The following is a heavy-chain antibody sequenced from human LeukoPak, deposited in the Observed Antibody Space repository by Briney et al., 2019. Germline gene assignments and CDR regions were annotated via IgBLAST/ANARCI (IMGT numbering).Heavy chain of an antibody. CDR3: AKLTRGYCSSTACPNWFDP. CDR2: ISDSGGTT. V-gene: IGHV3-23*01. J-gene: IGHJ5*02. D-gene: IGHD2-2*01. Sequence: GGSLRLSCAASGFTFSSYAMSWVRHAPGKGLEWVSAISDSGGTTYYADSVKGRFTISRDNSKNTLYLQMNSLRGEDTAVYYCAKLTRGYCSSTACPNWFDPWGQGTLVTVSS. CDR1: GFTFSSYA.